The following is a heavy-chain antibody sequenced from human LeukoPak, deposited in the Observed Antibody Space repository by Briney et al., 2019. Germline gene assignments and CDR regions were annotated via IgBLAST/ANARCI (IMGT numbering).Heavy chain of an antibody. J-gene: IGHJ3*02. CDR1: GFSLSTSGVG. CDR3: AHTGGPTTVTTYGAFDI. V-gene: IGHV2-5*02. Sequence: SGPTLVNPTQTLTLTCTFSGFSLSTSGVGVGWIRQPPGKALEWLALMYWDDDKRYSPSLKSRLTITKDTSKNQVVLTMTNMDPVDTATYYCAHTGGPTTVTTYGAFDIWGQGTMVTVSS. D-gene: IGHD4-17*01. CDR2: MYWDDDK.